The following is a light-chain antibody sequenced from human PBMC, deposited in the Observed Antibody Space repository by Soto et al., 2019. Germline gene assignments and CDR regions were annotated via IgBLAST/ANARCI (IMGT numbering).Light chain of an antibody. Sequence: EIVLTQSPGTLSLSPGERATLSCRASQSVSSSYLAWYQQKPGQAPGLLIYGASSRATGIPDRFSGSGSGTDVTLTISRLEPEDFEVYYCQQYGSSPLIPFGQGTRLEIK. CDR3: QQYGSSPLIP. V-gene: IGKV3-20*01. CDR1: QSVSSSY. CDR2: GAS. J-gene: IGKJ5*01.